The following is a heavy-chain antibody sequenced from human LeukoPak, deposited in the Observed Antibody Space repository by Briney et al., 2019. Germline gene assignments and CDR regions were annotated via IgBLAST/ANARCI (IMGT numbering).Heavy chain of an antibody. Sequence: SSETLSRTCTVSGGSISSYYWSWIRQSPGKGLEWIGYIYYSGSTNYNPSLKSRVTVSVDTSKNQFSLKLSSVTAADTAVYYCARDLYYEFWSGYSFRAFDIWGQGTMVTVSS. CDR3: ARDLYYEFWSGYSFRAFDI. CDR1: GGSISSYY. V-gene: IGHV4-59*12. CDR2: IYYSGST. J-gene: IGHJ3*02. D-gene: IGHD3-3*01.